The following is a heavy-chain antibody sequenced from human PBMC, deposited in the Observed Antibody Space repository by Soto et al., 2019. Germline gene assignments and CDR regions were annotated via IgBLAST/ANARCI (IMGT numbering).Heavy chain of an antibody. CDR1: GFTLSTYA. J-gene: IGHJ3*02. CDR2: IISGGAA. D-gene: IGHD3-10*01. Sequence: EVQLLESGGGLVQSGGSLRLSCAASGFTLSTYAMNWVRQAPGKGLEWVSTIISGGAAYSADSVGGRFTISRDIPTNTVYLQMNRLRAEEKAVYYCAKGGGARLSDDFDIWGQGTMVTVSS. CDR3: AKGGGARLSDDFDI. V-gene: IGHV3-23*01.